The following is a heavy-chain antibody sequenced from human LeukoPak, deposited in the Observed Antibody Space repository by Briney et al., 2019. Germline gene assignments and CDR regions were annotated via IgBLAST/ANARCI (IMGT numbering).Heavy chain of an antibody. Sequence: GGSLRLSCAASGFTFSSYAMSWVRQAPGKGLEWVSAISGSGGSTYYADSVKGRFTISRDNSKNTLYLQMNSLRAEDTAVYYCAKDPAGWELLGWFDPWGQGTLVTVSS. D-gene: IGHD1-26*01. J-gene: IGHJ5*02. V-gene: IGHV3-23*01. CDR3: AKDPAGWELLGWFDP. CDR2: ISGSGGST. CDR1: GFTFSSYA.